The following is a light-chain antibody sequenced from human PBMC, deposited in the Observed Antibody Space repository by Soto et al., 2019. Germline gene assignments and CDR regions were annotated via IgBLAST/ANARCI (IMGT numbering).Light chain of an antibody. J-gene: IGKJ4*01. Sequence: DIQMTQSPSSLSASVGDRVTITCLASQDINKNLIWYQQKPGKAPKLLIYDASDLETGVPSRFSGSGSGTEFTLTISGLQPDDFATYYCQQYNSYPLTFGGGTKVDIK. CDR3: QQYNSYPLT. V-gene: IGKV1-33*01. CDR1: QDINKN. CDR2: DAS.